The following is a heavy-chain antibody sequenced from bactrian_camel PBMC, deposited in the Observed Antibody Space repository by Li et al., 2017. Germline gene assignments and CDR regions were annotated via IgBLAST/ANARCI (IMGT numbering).Heavy chain of an antibody. Sequence: HVQLVESGGGSVQAGGSLRLSCTTSGFTFDGSDMGWYRQAPGNECEKVSTISSEGRTYYVDSVKGRFTISRDDAKNAVYLQMNSLKPEDTAMYYCAADRLACLTQMPRPMSPRAYNLWGQGTQVTVS. CDR1: GFTFDGSD. J-gene: IGHJ4*01. D-gene: IGHD1*01. CDR2: ISSEGRT. CDR3: AADRLACLTQMPRPMSPRAYNL. V-gene: IGHV3S55*01.